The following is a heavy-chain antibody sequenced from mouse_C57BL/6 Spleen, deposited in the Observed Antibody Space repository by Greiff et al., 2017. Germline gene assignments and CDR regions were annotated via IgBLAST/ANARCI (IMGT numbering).Heavy chain of an antibody. CDR2: ISSGGDYI. D-gene: IGHD1-1*01. CDR3: TRHTTVVPWYFDV. J-gene: IGHJ1*03. CDR1: GFTFSSYA. V-gene: IGHV5-9-1*02. Sequence: EVKLMESGEGLVKPGGSLKLSCAASGFTFSSYAMSWVRQTPEKRLEWVAYISSGGDYIYYADPVKGRFTISRDNARNTLYLPMSSLKSEDTAMYYCTRHTTVVPWYFDVWGTGTTVTVSS.